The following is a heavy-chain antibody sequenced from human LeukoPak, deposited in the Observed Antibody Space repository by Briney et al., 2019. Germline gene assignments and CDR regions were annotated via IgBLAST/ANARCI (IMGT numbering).Heavy chain of an antibody. Sequence: SETLSLTCSVYGGSFSGYYWMWIRQPPGQGLEWIGEINHSGSTNYNPSLKSRVTISVDTSKNQFSLKLSSVTAADTAVYYCARATRPHFDYWGQGTLVTVSS. CDR3: ARATRPHFDY. J-gene: IGHJ4*02. V-gene: IGHV4-34*01. CDR1: GGSFSGYY. D-gene: IGHD6-6*01. CDR2: INHSGST.